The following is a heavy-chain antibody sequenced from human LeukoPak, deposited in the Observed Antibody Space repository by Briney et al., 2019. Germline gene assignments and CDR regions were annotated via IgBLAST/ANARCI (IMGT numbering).Heavy chain of an antibody. J-gene: IGHJ4*02. V-gene: IGHV4-34*01. Sequence: SETLSLTCAVYGGSFSGYYWSWIRQPPGKGLEWIGEINHSGSTNYNPSLKSRVTISVDTSKNQFSLKLSSVTAADTAVYYCARDGGDYWGQGTLVTVSS. CDR1: GGSFSGYY. D-gene: IGHD3-3*01. CDR3: ARDGGDY. CDR2: INHSGST.